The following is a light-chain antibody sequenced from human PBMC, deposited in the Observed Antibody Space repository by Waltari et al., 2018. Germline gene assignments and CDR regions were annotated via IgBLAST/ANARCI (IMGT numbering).Light chain of an antibody. Sequence: EIVLTQSPATLSLSPGERATLSCRASQSVSACLAWYQPKPGQAPRLLIYDASNRATGIPARFSGSGAGTDCTLTISSLESEDFAVYYCQQRSNWPSWTFGQGTKVEIK. CDR1: QSVSAC. CDR3: QQRSNWPSWT. CDR2: DAS. J-gene: IGKJ1*01. V-gene: IGKV3-11*01.